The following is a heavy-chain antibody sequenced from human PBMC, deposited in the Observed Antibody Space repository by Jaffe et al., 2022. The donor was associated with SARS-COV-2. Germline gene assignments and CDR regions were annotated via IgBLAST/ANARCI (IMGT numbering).Heavy chain of an antibody. J-gene: IGHJ5*02. CDR2: INPSGGST. CDR1: GYTFTSYY. V-gene: IGHV1-46*01. Sequence: QVQLVQSGAEVKKPGASVKVSCKASGYTFTSYYMHWVRQAPGQGLEWMGIINPSGGSTSYAQKFQGRVTMTRDTSTSTVYMELSSLRSEDTAVYYCARDLSPSYCSGGSCYPTLNWFDPWGQGTLVTVSS. CDR3: ARDLSPSYCSGGSCYPTLNWFDP. D-gene: IGHD2-15*01.